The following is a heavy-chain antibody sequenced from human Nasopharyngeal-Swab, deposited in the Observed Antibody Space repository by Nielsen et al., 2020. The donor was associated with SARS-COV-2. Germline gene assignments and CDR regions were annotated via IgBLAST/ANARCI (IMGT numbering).Heavy chain of an antibody. Sequence: GESLKISCAASGFTFSNYSMNWVRQAPGKGLEWVSSISSSTSYIYYADSVKGRFTISRDNAENSLYPQMNSLRAEDTAVYYCARDGFGESPYYYYYGMDVWGQGTTVTVSS. D-gene: IGHD3-10*01. V-gene: IGHV3-21*01. CDR3: ARDGFGESPYYYYYGMDV. CDR2: ISSSTSYI. CDR1: GFTFSNYS. J-gene: IGHJ6*02.